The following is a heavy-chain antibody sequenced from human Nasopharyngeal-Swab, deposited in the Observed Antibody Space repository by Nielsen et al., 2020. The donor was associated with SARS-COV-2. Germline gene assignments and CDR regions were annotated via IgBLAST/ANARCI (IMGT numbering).Heavy chain of an antibody. D-gene: IGHD6-13*01. V-gene: IGHV3-33*01. J-gene: IGHJ6*02. CDR3: ARDEGYSSSWYYYYYYGMDV. CDR2: IWYDGSNK. Sequence: SCAASGFTFSSYGMHWVRQAPGKGLEWVAVIWYDGSNKYYADSVKGRFTISRDNSKNTLYLQMNGLRAEDTAVYYCARDEGYSSSWYYYYYYGMDVWGQGTTVTVSS. CDR1: GFTFSSYG.